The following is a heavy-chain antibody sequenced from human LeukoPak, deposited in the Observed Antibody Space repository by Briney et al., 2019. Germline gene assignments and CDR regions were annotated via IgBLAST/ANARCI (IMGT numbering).Heavy chain of an antibody. CDR1: GGSISSSSYY. CDR3: ASLSRGPYYGSGSYYNRPFDP. CDR2: IYYSGST. V-gene: IGHV4-39*01. D-gene: IGHD3-10*01. J-gene: IGHJ5*02. Sequence: SETLSLTCTVSGGSISSSSYYWGWIRQPPGKGLEWIGSIYYSGSTYYNPSLKSRVTISVDTSKNQFSLKLSSVTAADTAVYYCASLSRGPYYGSGSYYNRPFDPWGQGTLVTVSS.